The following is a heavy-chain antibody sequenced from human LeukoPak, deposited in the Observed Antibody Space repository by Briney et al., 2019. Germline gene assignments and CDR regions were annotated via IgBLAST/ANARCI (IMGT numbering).Heavy chain of an antibody. J-gene: IGHJ2*01. CDR1: GFTFSSYA. CDR3: AKDRTVGASYWYFDL. D-gene: IGHD1-26*01. Sequence: GGSLRLSCAASGFTFSSYAMSWVRQAPGKGLEWVSYISGSSGIIDYADSVKGRFTISRDSSKNTLFLHMNTLRAEDTAIYYCAKDRTVGASYWYFDLWGRGTLVTVSS. CDR2: ISGSSGII. V-gene: IGHV3-23*01.